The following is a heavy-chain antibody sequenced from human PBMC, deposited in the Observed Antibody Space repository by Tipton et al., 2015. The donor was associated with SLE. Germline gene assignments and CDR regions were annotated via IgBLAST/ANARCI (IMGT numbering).Heavy chain of an antibody. CDR2: ISGSGDNT. CDR1: GFIFSEYY. CDR3: AKGRRGCSGTSCYLGLDWFDS. V-gene: IGHV3-23*01. Sequence: GSLRLSCAASGFIFSEYYMSWVRQAPGKGLEWVSTISGSGDNTYHADSVKGRFTISRDNSKNTLYLQMNSLKTDDTAVYYCAKGRRGCSGTSCYLGLDWFDSWGQGTLVTVSS. J-gene: IGHJ5*01. D-gene: IGHD2-2*01.